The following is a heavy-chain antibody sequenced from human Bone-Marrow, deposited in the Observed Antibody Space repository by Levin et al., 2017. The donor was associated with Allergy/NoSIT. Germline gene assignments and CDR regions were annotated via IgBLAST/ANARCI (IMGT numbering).Heavy chain of an antibody. CDR3: EGSAGRTGDLDWFDP. V-gene: IGHV4-31*03. CDR2: IYHSGSA. D-gene: IGHD7-27*01. Sequence: SETLSLTCTVSDVSITSGVYYWTWLRQLPGKGLEWIGYIYHSGSAYYNPSLLTRFAISVDTTQNRFSLTMKAVTAADPAVYYCEGSAGRTGDLDWFDPWGQGALVTVSS. J-gene: IGHJ5*02. CDR1: DVSITSGVYY.